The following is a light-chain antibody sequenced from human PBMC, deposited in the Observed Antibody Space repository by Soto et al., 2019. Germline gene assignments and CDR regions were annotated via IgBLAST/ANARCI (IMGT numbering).Light chain of an antibody. J-gene: IGKJ1*01. CDR1: QGGSNY. CDR2: AAS. V-gene: IGKV1-8*01. CDR3: QKYYTYPCT. Sequence: AIRMTQSPSSLSASTGDGVTITCRASQGGSNYLAWYQQNPGQAHNVLIQAASTLQGGVPSRFSGSATGTDFTLTISVLQSDDFATYYCQKYYTYPCTFGQVTKVDI.